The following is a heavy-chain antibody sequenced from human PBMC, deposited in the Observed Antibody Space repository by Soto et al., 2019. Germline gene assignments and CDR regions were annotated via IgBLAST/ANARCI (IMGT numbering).Heavy chain of an antibody. D-gene: IGHD2-8*02. CDR2: ISSSSSYI. CDR3: ARAPHYSPPSSQGGVYYYYGMDV. V-gene: IGHV3-21*01. Sequence: GGSLRLSCAASGFTFSSYSMNWVRQAPGKGLEWVSSISSSSSYIYYADSVKGRFTISRDNAKNSLYLQMNSLRAEDTAVYYCARAPHYSPPSSQGGVYYYYGMDVWGQGTTVTVSS. CDR1: GFTFSSYS. J-gene: IGHJ6*02.